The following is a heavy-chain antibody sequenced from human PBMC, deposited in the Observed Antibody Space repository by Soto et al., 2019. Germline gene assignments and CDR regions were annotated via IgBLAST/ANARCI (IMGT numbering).Heavy chain of an antibody. CDR1: GGSVNSGGYQ. Sequence: NLSLTCTVSGGSVNSGGYQWSWIRQHTGKGLEWIGDIDYSGSTYYNTSLKSRVTISIDTATNQCSLHLSAVTGEDTAVYYCARAPIPSWTYYGMDVWGPGTSVTVSS. CDR3: ARAPIPSWTYYGMDV. D-gene: IGHD2-2*01. J-gene: IGHJ6*02. CDR2: IDYSGST. V-gene: IGHV4-31*03.